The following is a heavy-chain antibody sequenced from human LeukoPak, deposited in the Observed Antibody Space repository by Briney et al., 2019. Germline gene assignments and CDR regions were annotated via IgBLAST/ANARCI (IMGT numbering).Heavy chain of an antibody. J-gene: IGHJ4*02. CDR2: IIPIFGTA. V-gene: IGHV1-69*05. CDR3: ARGLGGDGLFDY. D-gene: IGHD5-24*01. Sequence: ASVKVSCXASGGTFSSYAISWVRQAPGQGLEWMGGIIPIFGTANYAQKFQGRVTITTDESTSTAYMELSSLRSEDAAVYYCARGLGGDGLFDYWGQGTLVTVSS. CDR1: GGTFSSYA.